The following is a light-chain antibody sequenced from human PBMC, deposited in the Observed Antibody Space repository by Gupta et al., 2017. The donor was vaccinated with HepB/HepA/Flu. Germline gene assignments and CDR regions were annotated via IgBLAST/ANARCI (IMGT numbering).Light chain of an antibody. CDR1: QGISND. J-gene: IGKJ4*01. Sequence: IQMTQSPSSLSASVGDTVTMPCRASQGISNDLGWYQQKPGEAPKLLIYAASSLQSGVPSRFSGSGSGTDFTLTISSLQPEDFATYYCLQDDSYPLTFGGGTKVEIK. CDR2: AAS. V-gene: IGKV1-6*01. CDR3: LQDDSYPLT.